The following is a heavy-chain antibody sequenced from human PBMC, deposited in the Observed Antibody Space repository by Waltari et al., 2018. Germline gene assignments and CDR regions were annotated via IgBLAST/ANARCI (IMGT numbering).Heavy chain of an antibody. Sequence: EEPLVASGGDLVKPGGSLRLSCAGSGFTFSSYSMTWVRQAPGKGLEWVSSISSTGHYIYYADSVRGRFTISRDNANNSLYLQMNNLRADDTAIYYCARGFWFTTVTTFTWFDPWGQGTLVTVSS. J-gene: IGHJ5*02. V-gene: IGHV3-21*01. D-gene: IGHD4-17*01. CDR3: ARGFWFTTVTTFTWFDP. CDR2: ISSTGHYI. CDR1: GFTFSSYS.